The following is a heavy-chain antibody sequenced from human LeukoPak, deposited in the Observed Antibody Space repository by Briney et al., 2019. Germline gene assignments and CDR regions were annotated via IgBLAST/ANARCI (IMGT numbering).Heavy chain of an antibody. CDR2: IYSGGTT. J-gene: IGHJ4*02. CDR3: ARVGHYGSGSCFES. V-gene: IGHV3-53*01. Sequence: GGSLRLSCVASGFTFNGNYMSWVRQAPGKGLEWVSVIYSGGTTYYADSVKGRFTISRDNSKNTLYLQMSSLRAEDTAVYYCARVGHYGSGSCFESWGQGTLVTVSS. D-gene: IGHD3-10*01. CDR1: GFTFNGNY.